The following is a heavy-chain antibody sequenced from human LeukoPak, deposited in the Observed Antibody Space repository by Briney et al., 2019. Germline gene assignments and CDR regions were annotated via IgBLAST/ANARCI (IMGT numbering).Heavy chain of an antibody. D-gene: IGHD6-19*01. J-gene: IGHJ5*02. CDR2: IKQDETEK. V-gene: IGHV3-7*01. CDR3: ASDSSGWYH. CDR1: GFTFSNFW. Sequence: GESLRLSCTASGFTFSNFWMGWVRQAPGKGLEWVANIKQDETEKFYLGSVKGRFTISRDSAKNSLYLQMNSLRAEDTAVYYCASDSSGWYHWGQGTLVTVSS.